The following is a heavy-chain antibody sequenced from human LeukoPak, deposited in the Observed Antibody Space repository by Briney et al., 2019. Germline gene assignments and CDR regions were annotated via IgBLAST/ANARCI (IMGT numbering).Heavy chain of an antibody. J-gene: IGHJ3*02. CDR1: GGSISSGSYY. D-gene: IGHD5-12*01. CDR2: IYTSGST. V-gene: IGHV4-61*02. CDR3: ARGRSWIRGAFDI. Sequence: NTSQTLSLTCTVSGGSISSGSYYWSWIRQPAGKGLEWIGRIYTSGSTNYNPSLKSRVTISVDTSKNQFSLKLSSVTAADTAVYYCARGRSWIRGAFDIWGQGTMVTVSS.